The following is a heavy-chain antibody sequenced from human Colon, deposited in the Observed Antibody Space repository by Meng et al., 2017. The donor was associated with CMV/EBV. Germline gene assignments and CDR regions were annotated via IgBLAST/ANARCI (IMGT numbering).Heavy chain of an antibody. V-gene: IGHV1-8*01. D-gene: IGHD4-11*01. Sequence: ASVKVSCKASGYTFNNYEINWVRQATGQGLEWMGWMNPHSGNTGYAQDFQDRVTMTRDPSTATAYMEVNSLRPGDTAIYYCARGKSGGGTTPFAYWGQGTLVTVSS. J-gene: IGHJ4*02. CDR2: MNPHSGNT. CDR1: GYTFNNYE. CDR3: ARGKSGGGTTPFAY.